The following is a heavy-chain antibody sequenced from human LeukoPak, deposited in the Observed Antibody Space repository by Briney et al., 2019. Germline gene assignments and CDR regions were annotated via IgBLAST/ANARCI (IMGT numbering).Heavy chain of an antibody. Sequence: SETLSLTCAVYGGSFSGYYWSWIRQPPGKGPEWIGEINHSGSTNYNPSLKSRVTISVDTSKNQFSLKLSSVTAADTAVYYCARGNSSWPFDYWGQGTLVTVSS. J-gene: IGHJ4*02. V-gene: IGHV4-34*01. CDR3: ARGNSSWPFDY. CDR2: INHSGST. D-gene: IGHD6-13*01. CDR1: GGSFSGYY.